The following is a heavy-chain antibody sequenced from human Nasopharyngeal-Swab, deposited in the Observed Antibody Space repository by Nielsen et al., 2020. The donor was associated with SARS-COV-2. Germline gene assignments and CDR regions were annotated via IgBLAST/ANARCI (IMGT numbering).Heavy chain of an antibody. CDR2: ISGSGGST. D-gene: IGHD2-2*01. Sequence: VRQAPGKGLERVSAISGSGGSTYYADSVKGRFTISRDNSKDTLYLQMNSLRAEDTAVYYCAKVARDIVVVPAAMKAYYYGMDVWGQGTTVTVSS. J-gene: IGHJ6*02. CDR3: AKVARDIVVVPAAMKAYYYGMDV. V-gene: IGHV3-23*01.